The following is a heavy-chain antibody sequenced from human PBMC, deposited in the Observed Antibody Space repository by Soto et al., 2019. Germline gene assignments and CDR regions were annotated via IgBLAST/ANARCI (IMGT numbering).Heavy chain of an antibody. V-gene: IGHV1-18*01. CDR3: ARRYCSGGSCYLMDY. Sequence: QVQLVQSGAEVKKPGASVKVSCKASGYTFTSYGISWVRQAPGQGLEWMGWISAYNGNTNYAQKLQGRVTMTTDTATSTAYMELRSLRSDDTAVYYCARRYCSGGSCYLMDYWGQGTLVTVSS. CDR2: ISAYNGNT. J-gene: IGHJ4*02. CDR1: GYTFTSYG. D-gene: IGHD2-15*01.